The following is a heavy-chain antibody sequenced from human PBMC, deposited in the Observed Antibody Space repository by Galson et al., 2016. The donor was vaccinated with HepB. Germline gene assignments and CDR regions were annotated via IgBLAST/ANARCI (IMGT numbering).Heavy chain of an antibody. Sequence: SLRLSCAASGFTFRNCAMTWVRQAPGKGLEWVSAITGGGRHTYYADSVPGRFTISRDNSKNTRYLQMNSRRAEETAVYYCATSNSRSGSDWRITDYWGQGTLVTVSS. V-gene: IGHV3-23*01. J-gene: IGHJ4*02. CDR2: ITGGGRHT. D-gene: IGHD5-12*01. CDR3: ATSNSRSGSDWRITDY. CDR1: GFTFRNCA.